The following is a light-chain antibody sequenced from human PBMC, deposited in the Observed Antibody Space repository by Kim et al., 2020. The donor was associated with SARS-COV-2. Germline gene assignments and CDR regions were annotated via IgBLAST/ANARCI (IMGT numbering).Light chain of an antibody. CDR1: SGRIASNY. Sequence: GKTLTTSCTRSSGRIASNYVQWYQQRPGSAPTTVIYDDNQRPSGVPDRFSGSIDSSSNSASLTISGLKTEDEADYYCQSYESNNVVFGGGTQLTVL. CDR3: QSYESNNVV. J-gene: IGLJ2*01. V-gene: IGLV6-57*03. CDR2: DDN.